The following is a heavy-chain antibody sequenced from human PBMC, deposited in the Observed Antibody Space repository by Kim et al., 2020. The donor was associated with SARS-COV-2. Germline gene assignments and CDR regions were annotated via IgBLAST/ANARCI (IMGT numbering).Heavy chain of an antibody. CDR1: GFSFSNYW. V-gene: IGHV3-74*01. CDR2: INSDGGTT. D-gene: IGHD6-19*01. Sequence: GGSLRLSCAASGFSFSNYWMHWVRQAPGKGLVWVSRINSDGGTTNYADSVKGRFTISRDNAKNTLYLQMNSLRAEDTAVYYCASRAYSSGWYYFDRWGQGNLVTVSS. J-gene: IGHJ4*02. CDR3: ASRAYSSGWYYFDR.